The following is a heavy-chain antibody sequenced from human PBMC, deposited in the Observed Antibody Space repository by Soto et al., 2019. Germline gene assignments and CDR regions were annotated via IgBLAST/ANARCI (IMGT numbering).Heavy chain of an antibody. D-gene: IGHD6-13*01. Sequence: EVQLLESGGGLVQPGGSLRLSCAASGFTFSSYAMSWVRQAPGKGLEWVSAISGSGGSTYYADSVKGRFTISRDNSKNTLYLQRHSLSAEDTAVDYCAYSSTPFDSWGQGTLVTVSS. CDR2: ISGSGGST. CDR3: AYSSTPFDS. J-gene: IGHJ4*02. CDR1: GFTFSSYA. V-gene: IGHV3-23*01.